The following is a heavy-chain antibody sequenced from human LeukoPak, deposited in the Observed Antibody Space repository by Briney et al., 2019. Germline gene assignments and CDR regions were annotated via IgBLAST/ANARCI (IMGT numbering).Heavy chain of an antibody. D-gene: IGHD5-12*01. V-gene: IGHV3-7*01. CDR3: AREGWLRDFDY. J-gene: IGHJ4*02. Sequence: PGGSLRLSCATSGFTFSSYWMSWVRQAPGKGLEWVANIKQDGTEKYYVDSVKGRFTISRDNAKNSLYPQMTTLRAEDTAVYYCAREGWLRDFDYWGQGTLVTVFS. CDR2: IKQDGTEK. CDR1: GFTFSSYW.